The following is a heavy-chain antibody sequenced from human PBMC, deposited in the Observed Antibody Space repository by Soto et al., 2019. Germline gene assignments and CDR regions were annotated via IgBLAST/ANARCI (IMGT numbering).Heavy chain of an antibody. D-gene: IGHD3-22*01. CDR3: ARAYDTPNSFDP. CDR1: GGSISSGNYY. Sequence: SETLSLTCTVSGGSISSGNYYWTWIRQHPGRGLEWIGYIYFSGSTYYNPSLKSRVTISVDTSKNQFSLKLSSVTAADTAVYYGARAYDTPNSFDPWGQGTLVTVSS. CDR2: IYFSGST. V-gene: IGHV4-31*03. J-gene: IGHJ5*02.